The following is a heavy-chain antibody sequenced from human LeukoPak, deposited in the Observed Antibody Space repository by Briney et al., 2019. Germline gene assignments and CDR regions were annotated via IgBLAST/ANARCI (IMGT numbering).Heavy chain of an antibody. J-gene: IGHJ4*02. D-gene: IGHD2-15*01. CDR2: ISNSGGT. V-gene: IGHV4-4*07. CDR3: AREVGLRYYFDY. Sequence: PSETLSLTCTVSGGSISSYYWSWIRQPVGKGLEWIGRISNSGGTNYNPSLKSRVTMSVDTSKKQLSLKLTSVTAADTAVYYCAREVGLRYYFDYWGQGSLVTVSS. CDR1: GGSISSYY.